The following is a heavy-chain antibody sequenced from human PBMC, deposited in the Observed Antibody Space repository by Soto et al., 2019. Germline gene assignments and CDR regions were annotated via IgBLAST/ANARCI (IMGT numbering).Heavy chain of an antibody. Sequence: QVQLQESGPGLVKPSETLSLTCTVSGGSISGYYWSWIRQPPGKGLEWIGYISYSRSTNYNPSLKSRVTISVDTSKNQFSLKLSSVTAADTAVYYCARGGGRFDSWGQGTLVTVSS. V-gene: IGHV4-59*01. CDR1: GGSISGYY. J-gene: IGHJ4*02. D-gene: IGHD2-15*01. CDR3: ARGGGRFDS. CDR2: ISYSRST.